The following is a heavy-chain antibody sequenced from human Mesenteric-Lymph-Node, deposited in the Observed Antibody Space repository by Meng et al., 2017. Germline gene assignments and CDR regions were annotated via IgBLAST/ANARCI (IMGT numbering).Heavy chain of an antibody. CDR3: ARGIYSYGMDV. Sequence: SETLSLTCAVYGGSFSGYYWSWIRQPPGKGLEWIGSIYYSGSTYYNPSLKSRVTISVDTSKNQFSLKLSSVTAADTAVYYCARGIYSYGMDVWGQGTTVTVSS. CDR1: GGSFSGYY. J-gene: IGHJ6*02. V-gene: IGHV4-34*01. CDR2: IYYSGST.